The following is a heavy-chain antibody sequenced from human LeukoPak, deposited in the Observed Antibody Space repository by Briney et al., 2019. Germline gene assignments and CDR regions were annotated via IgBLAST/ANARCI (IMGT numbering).Heavy chain of an antibody. CDR3: ARMYADLYYYGMEV. Sequence: PSETLSLTCTVSGGSISSHYWNWIRQPPGKGLEWIGYMYYSGSTNSNPSLKSRVTMSVDTSKNQFSLKLSSVTAADTAVYYCARMYADLYYYGMEVWGQGTTVTVSS. CDR1: GGSISSHY. D-gene: IGHD2-8*01. J-gene: IGHJ6*02. V-gene: IGHV4-59*08. CDR2: MYYSGST.